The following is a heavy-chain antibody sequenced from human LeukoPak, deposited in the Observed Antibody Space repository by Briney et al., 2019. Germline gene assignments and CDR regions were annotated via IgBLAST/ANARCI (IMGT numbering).Heavy chain of an antibody. Sequence: PGGSLRLSCSASGFTFSSYAMHWVRQAPGKGLEYVSAISSNGATTYYADSVKGRFTISRDNSKNTLYFQMSSLRPEDTAVYYCVKIVMAGGYFGYWGQGTLVTASS. CDR2: ISSNGATT. D-gene: IGHD3-16*01. J-gene: IGHJ4*03. V-gene: IGHV3-64*05. CDR1: GFTFSSYA. CDR3: VKIVMAGGYFGY.